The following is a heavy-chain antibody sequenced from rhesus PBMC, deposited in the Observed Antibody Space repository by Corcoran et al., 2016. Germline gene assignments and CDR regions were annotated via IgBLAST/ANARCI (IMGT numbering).Heavy chain of an antibody. CDR1: GFTSGNSD. J-gene: IGHJ4*01. CDR3: AKDTGSSWSLSFDY. Sequence: EVQLVESGGGLVQPGGSLRLSCAAPGFTSGNSDLIWIRQAPGQGLEWVSYLSSGGSIYYSDSVKGRFTISRDNAKNTLYLQMSSLRVEDTAVYYCAKDTGSSWSLSFDYWGQGVLVTVSS. V-gene: IGHV3S43*01. D-gene: IGHD6-13*01. CDR2: LSSGGSI.